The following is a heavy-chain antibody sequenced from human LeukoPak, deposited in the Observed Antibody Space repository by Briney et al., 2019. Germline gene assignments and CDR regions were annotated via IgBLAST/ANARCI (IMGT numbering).Heavy chain of an antibody. D-gene: IGHD3-22*01. CDR3: AKLSGYYGV. V-gene: IGHV3-23*01. CDR1: GFTFSNYG. Sequence: GGSLRLSCAASGFTFSNYGLSWVRQAPGKGLEWVSGITGSGGSTYYADSVKGRFTISRDNSKNTLYLQMNSLRAEDTAVYYCAKLSGYYGVWGQGTLVTVSS. J-gene: IGHJ4*02. CDR2: ITGSGGST.